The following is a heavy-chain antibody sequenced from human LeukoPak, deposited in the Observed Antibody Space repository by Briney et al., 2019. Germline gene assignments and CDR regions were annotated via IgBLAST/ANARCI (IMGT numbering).Heavy chain of an antibody. CDR1: GFTFSTYA. Sequence: GRSLRLSRAASGFTFSTYAMNWVRQAPGKGLEWVSHISSGSATTFYADSVKGRFTISRDNTRNSLSLQMNDLRAEDTAVYYCARDLSGYYYGLDYWGQGTLVTVSS. V-gene: IGHV3-48*04. J-gene: IGHJ4*02. D-gene: IGHD3-22*01. CDR3: ARDLSGYYYGLDY. CDR2: ISSGSATT.